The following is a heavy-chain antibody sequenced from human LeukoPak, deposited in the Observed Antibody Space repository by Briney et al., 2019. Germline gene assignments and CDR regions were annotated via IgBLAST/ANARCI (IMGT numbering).Heavy chain of an antibody. V-gene: IGHV1-46*01. J-gene: IGHJ4*02. CDR1: GYTFTSYY. CDR2: IIPSGGST. Sequence: ASVKVSCKASGYTFTSYYIHWVRQAPGQGLEWMGIIIPSGGSTNYPPKFQGRITVTGDTSTSIVYMELSRLRSEDTAMYYCVREFRGGTFDFWGQGTLVTVSS. D-gene: IGHD5-24*01. CDR3: VREFRGGTFDF.